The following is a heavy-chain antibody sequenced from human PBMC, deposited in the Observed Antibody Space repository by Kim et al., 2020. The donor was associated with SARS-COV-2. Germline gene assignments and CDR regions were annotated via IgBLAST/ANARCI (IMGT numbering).Heavy chain of an antibody. Sequence: GGSLRLSCEASGFSFSDSYMSWVRQAPGKGLEWVAYLAPTGSPIHYADSVKGWFTISRDNANKSLYLQMNRLRVDDTVVYYCGRDSAWYFDFCGRGSRVT. CDR3: GRDSAWYFDF. CDR1: GFSFSDSY. CDR2: LAPTGSPI. J-gene: IGHJ2*01. V-gene: IGHV3-11*01.